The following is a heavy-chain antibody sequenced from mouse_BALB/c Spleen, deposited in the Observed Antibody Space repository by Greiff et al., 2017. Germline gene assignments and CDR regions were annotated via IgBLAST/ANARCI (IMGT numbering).Heavy chain of an antibody. J-gene: IGHJ1*01. D-gene: IGHD1-1*01. CDR1: GFNIKDYY. CDR2: IDPENGNT. Sequence: VQLQQSGAELVRPGALVKLSCKASGFNIKDYYMHWVKQRPEQGLEWIGWIDPENGNTIYDPKFQGKASITADTSSNTAYLQLSSLTSEDTAVYFCARDYGWYFDVWGAGTTVTVSS. V-gene: IGHV14-1*02. CDR3: ARDYGWYFDV.